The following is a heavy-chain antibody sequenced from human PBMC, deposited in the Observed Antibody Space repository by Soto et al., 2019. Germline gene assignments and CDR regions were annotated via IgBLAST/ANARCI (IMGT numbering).Heavy chain of an antibody. CDR3: ARSSGTYFDY. D-gene: IGHD1-1*01. CDR2: ISPSGDRT. J-gene: IGHJ4*02. Sequence: ASVKVFCKELGYTFTNYYMLWVRQSPGQGLEWMGVISPSGDRTTYAQRFQGKITMTRDTSTSTLYMELSSLRSDDKAVYRCARSSGTYFDYWGQESTVRVSS. CDR1: GYTFTNYY. V-gene: IGHV1-46*01.